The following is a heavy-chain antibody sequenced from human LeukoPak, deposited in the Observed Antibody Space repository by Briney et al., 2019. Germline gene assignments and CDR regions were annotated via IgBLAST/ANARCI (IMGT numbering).Heavy chain of an antibody. Sequence: GGSLRLSCAASGFTFSSYAMSWVRQAPGKGLEWVSAISGSSGSTYYADSVKGRFTISRDNSKNTLYLQMNSLRAEDTAVYYCAKDQRYFDWPTGRPDAFDIWGQGTMVTVSS. CDR3: AKDQRYFDWPTGRPDAFDI. D-gene: IGHD3-9*01. V-gene: IGHV3-23*01. CDR1: GFTFSSYA. J-gene: IGHJ3*02. CDR2: ISGSSGST.